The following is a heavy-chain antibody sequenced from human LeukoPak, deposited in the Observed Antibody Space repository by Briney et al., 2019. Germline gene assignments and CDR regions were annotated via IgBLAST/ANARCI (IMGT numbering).Heavy chain of an antibody. V-gene: IGHV4-39*07. CDR1: GGSISSSSCY. D-gene: IGHD2-2*01. CDR2: IYYSGST. J-gene: IGHJ1*01. CDR3: AMYCSSTSCYPIPH. Sequence: PSETLSLTCTVSGGSISSSSCYWGWIRQPPGKGLEWIGSIYYSGSTYYNPSLKSRVTISVDTSKNQFSLKLSSVTAADTAVYYCAMYCSSTSCYPIPHRGQGTLVTVSS.